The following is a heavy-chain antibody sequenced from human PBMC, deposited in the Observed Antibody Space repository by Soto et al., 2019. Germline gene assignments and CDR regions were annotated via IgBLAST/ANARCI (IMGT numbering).Heavy chain of an antibody. CDR1: GYTFTSYT. CDR2: INPYNSNT. D-gene: IGHD1-1*01. V-gene: IGHV1-18*01. J-gene: IGHJ4*02. CDR3: ARVDAYNQPNFGD. Sequence: QVQLVQSGAEVKKPGASVKVSCKASGYTFTSYTITWVRQAPGQGLEWMGWINPYNSNTNYAQKFQDRVTMTTETSTSTAYMELRSLRSDDTAVYYCARVDAYNQPNFGDWGQGTLVTVSS.